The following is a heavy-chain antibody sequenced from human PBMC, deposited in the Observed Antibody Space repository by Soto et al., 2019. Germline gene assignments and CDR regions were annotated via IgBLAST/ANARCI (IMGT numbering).Heavy chain of an antibody. CDR2: IIPIFGTA. CDR3: ARVDPIAASGSGTYFGIDY. CDR1: GGTFSSYA. J-gene: IGHJ4*02. Sequence: SVKVSCKASGGTFSSYAISWVRQAPGQGLEWMGGIIPIFGTANYAQKFQGRVTITADESTSTAYMELSSLRSEDTAVYYCARVDPIAASGSGTYFGIDYWGQGTLVPSPQ. V-gene: IGHV1-69*13. D-gene: IGHD6-13*01.